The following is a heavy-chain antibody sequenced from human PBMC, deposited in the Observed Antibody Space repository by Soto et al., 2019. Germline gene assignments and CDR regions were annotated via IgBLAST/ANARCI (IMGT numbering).Heavy chain of an antibody. D-gene: IGHD3-3*01. CDR2: INHSGST. J-gene: IGHJ6*02. CDR1: GGSITSYH. V-gene: IGHV4-34*01. CDR3: ARGRLFRFLEWLVPSYGMDV. Sequence: SETLSLTCIVSGGSITSYHWSWIRQPPGKGLEWIGEINHSGSTNYNPSLKSRVTISVDTSRNQFSLKLSSVTAADTAVYYCARGRLFRFLEWLVPSYGMDVWGQGTTVTVSS.